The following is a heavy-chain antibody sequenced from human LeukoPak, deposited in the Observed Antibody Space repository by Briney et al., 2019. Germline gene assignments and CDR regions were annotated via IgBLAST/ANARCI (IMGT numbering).Heavy chain of an antibody. CDR2: IWYDGRNK. Sequence: PGGSLRLFCAAAGFTFSSYGMHWVRQAPGRGLEWGALIWYDGRNKYYADSVEGRFTISRDSSKNTLSLQLNSLRDEDTAVYYCARDGGSSGYHDALDIWGQGTMVTVSA. D-gene: IGHD3-22*01. CDR3: ARDGGSSGYHDALDI. V-gene: IGHV3-33*01. J-gene: IGHJ3*02. CDR1: GFTFSSYG.